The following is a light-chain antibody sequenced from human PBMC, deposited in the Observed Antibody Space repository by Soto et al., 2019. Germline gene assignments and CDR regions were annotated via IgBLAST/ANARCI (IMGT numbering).Light chain of an antibody. CDR3: SSYTSSSTGV. Sequence: QSALTQPASVSGSPGQSITISCTGTSSDVGGYNYVSWYQQHPGKAPKLMIYDVSNRPSGVSNRFSGSKSGNTASLTISGLQAEDEADYYCSSYTSSSTGVFGTGTQLTVL. CDR1: SSDVGGYNY. CDR2: DVS. J-gene: IGLJ1*01. V-gene: IGLV2-14*01.